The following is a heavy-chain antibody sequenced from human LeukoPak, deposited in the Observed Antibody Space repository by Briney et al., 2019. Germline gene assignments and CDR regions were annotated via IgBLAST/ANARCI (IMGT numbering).Heavy chain of an antibody. D-gene: IGHD6-19*01. Sequence: ASVKVSCKASGYTFTSYAMHWVRQAPGQRLEWMGWINAGNGNTKYSQKFQGRVTMTRNTSISTAYMELSSLRSEDTAVYYCARAPYSSGWSDFDYWGQGTLVTVSS. CDR3: ARAPYSSGWSDFDY. V-gene: IGHV1-3*01. CDR2: INAGNGNT. CDR1: GYTFTSYA. J-gene: IGHJ4*02.